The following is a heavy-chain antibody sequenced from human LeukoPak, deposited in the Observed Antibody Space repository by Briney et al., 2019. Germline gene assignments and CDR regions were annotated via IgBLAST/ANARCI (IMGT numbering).Heavy chain of an antibody. CDR3: AKDMTTVTGGAFDV. CDR2: TTGSGITT. CDR1: GFTFSSYA. J-gene: IGHJ3*01. V-gene: IGHV3-23*01. D-gene: IGHD4-17*01. Sequence: GGSLRLSCAASGFTFSSYAMSWVHQPPGKGLEWVSATTGSGITTYYADSVKGRFTVSRDNSKNTLYLQMNSLRAEDTAVYYCAKDMTTVTGGAFDVWGQGTMVTVSS.